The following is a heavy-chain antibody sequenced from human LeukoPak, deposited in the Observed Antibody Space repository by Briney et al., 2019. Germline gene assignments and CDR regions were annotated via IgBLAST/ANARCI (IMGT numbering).Heavy chain of an antibody. D-gene: IGHD3-16*02. CDR2: IWYDGSNK. V-gene: IGHV3-30*02. CDR3: APRIGRVIVTAFDY. CDR1: GFTFSSYG. Sequence: GGSLRLSCAASGFTFSSYGMHWVRQAPGKGLEWVAVIWYDGSNKYYADSVKGRFTISRDNSKNTVYLQMNSLRTEDTAVYYCAPRIGRVIVTAFDYWGQATLVTVST. J-gene: IGHJ4*02.